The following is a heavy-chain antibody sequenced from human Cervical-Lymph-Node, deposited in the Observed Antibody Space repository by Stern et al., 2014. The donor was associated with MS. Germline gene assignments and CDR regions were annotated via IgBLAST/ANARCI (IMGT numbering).Heavy chain of an antibody. CDR1: GYTFTNYG. Sequence: MQLVESGDEVKKPGASVKVSCKPSGYTFTNYGISWVRLAPGQGLEWMGWITPYNGNTNYAQNFQGRLTLTTDTSTTTVYMELRSLRSDDAAVYYCARAAGILDYWGQGTLVTVSS. CDR3: ARAAGILDY. D-gene: IGHD6-19*01. J-gene: IGHJ4*02. CDR2: ITPYNGNT. V-gene: IGHV1-18*01.